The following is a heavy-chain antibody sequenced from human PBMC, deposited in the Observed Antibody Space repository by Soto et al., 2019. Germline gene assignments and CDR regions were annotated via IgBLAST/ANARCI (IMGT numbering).Heavy chain of an antibody. CDR2: ISYDGIND. Sequence: PRGSLRLSCAASGFTCTTYAMHWVRQAPGKGLHWVAFISYDGINDYYADSVTGRFTISRDNSKNTLFLQMNSLTTEDTAIYYCAREYCGRDCNGMDVWGLGTTVTVSS. CDR1: GFTCTTYA. CDR3: AREYCGRDCNGMDV. D-gene: IGHD2-21*02. V-gene: IGHV3-30-3*01. J-gene: IGHJ6*02.